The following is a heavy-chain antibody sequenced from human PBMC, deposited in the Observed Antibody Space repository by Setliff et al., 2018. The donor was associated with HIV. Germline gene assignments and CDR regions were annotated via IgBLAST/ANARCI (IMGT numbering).Heavy chain of an antibody. Sequence: PSETLSLTCAVYGGSFSGYHWNWIRQFPGKGLEWIGSIYHSGSTYYNPSLKSRVTISVDTSKNQFSLKLSSVTAADTAVYYCAREERIAAAGAWGQGTLVTVSS. CDR3: AREERIAAAGA. CDR2: IYHSGST. V-gene: IGHV4-34*01. D-gene: IGHD6-13*01. CDR1: GGSFSGYH. J-gene: IGHJ5*02.